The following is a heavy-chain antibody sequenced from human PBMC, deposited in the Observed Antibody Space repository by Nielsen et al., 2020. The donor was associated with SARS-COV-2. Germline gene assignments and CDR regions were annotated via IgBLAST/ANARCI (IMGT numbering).Heavy chain of an antibody. CDR1: GASVSEYY. Sequence: SETLSLTCSVSGASVSEYYWSWLRQAPGKEPEWIGSIFYSGTTDYNPSLRNRVSISMDTSKNQLSLRLRSVTAADTAIYYCAVYSQYTSSLNWFDPWCHGVLVTVSS. V-gene: IGHV4-59*08. CDR3: AVYSQYTSSLNWFDP. CDR2: IFYSGTT. J-gene: IGHJ5*02. D-gene: IGHD6-13*01.